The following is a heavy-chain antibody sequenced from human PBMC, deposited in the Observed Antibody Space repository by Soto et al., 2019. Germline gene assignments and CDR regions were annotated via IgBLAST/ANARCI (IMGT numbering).Heavy chain of an antibody. CDR1: GGSISSGGYY. CDR2: IYYSGST. J-gene: IGHJ6*02. CDR3: ARDWGDHHRYYYYGMDV. Sequence: TLSLTCTVSGGSISSGGYYWSWIRQHPGKGLEWIGYIYYSGSTYYNPSLKSRVTISVDTSKNQFSLKLSSVTAADTAVYYCARDWGDHHRYYYYGMDVWGQGTTVTVSS. V-gene: IGHV4-31*03. D-gene: IGHD3-16*01.